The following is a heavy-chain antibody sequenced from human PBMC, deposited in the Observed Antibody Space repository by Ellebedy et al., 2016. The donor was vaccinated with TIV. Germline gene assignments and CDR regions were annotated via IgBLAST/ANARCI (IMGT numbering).Heavy chain of an antibody. CDR3: ARVYGSGSYPLDY. CDR1: GFTFSDYY. J-gene: IGHJ4*02. CDR2: ISSFGGDI. Sequence: GESLKISCAASGFTFSDYYMSWVRQAPGKGLEWVSHISSFGGDIYHADSVKGRFTISRDNAKNSLYLQMNSLGAEDTAVYYCARVYGSGSYPLDYWGQGTLVTVSS. V-gene: IGHV3-11*01. D-gene: IGHD3-10*01.